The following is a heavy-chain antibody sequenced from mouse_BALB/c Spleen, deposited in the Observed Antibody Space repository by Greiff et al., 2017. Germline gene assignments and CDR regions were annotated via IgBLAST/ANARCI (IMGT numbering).Heavy chain of an antibody. D-gene: IGHD4-1*01. CDR2: INPSTGYT. J-gene: IGHJ3*01. CDR3: ARSLTGIFAY. V-gene: IGHV1-7*01. Sequence: GQLQESGAELAKPGASVKMSCKASGFTFTSYWMHWVKQRPGQGLEWIGYINPSTGYTEYNQKFKDKATLTADKSSSTAYMQLSSLTSEDSAVYYCARSLTGIFAYWGQGTLVTVSA. CDR1: GFTFTSYW.